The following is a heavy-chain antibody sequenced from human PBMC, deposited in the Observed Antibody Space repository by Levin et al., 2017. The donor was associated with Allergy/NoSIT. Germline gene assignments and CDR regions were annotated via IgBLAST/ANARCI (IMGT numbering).Heavy chain of an antibody. Sequence: QPGGSLRLSCAASGFTFDDYAMHWVRQAPGKGLEWVSGISWNSGSIGYADSVKGRFTISRDNAKNSLYLQMNSLRAEDTALYYCAKEPYDYGDYEGYFQHWGQGTLVTVSS. J-gene: IGHJ1*01. CDR3: AKEPYDYGDYEGYFQH. CDR2: ISWNSGSI. V-gene: IGHV3-9*01. D-gene: IGHD4-17*01. CDR1: GFTFDDYA.